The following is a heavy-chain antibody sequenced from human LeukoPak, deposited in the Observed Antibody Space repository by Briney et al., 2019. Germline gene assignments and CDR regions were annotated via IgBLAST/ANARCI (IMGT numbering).Heavy chain of an antibody. Sequence: ASVKVSCKASGYTFTSYGISWVRQAPGQGLEWMGWISAYNGNTNYAQKLQGRVTMTTDTSTSTAYMELRSLRSDDTAVYYCGRIGYCTSTTCRYGFVSFDYWGQGTLVTVSS. J-gene: IGHJ4*02. D-gene: IGHD2-2*01. V-gene: IGHV1-18*01. CDR3: GRIGYCTSTTCRYGFVSFDY. CDR2: ISAYNGNT. CDR1: GYTFTSYG.